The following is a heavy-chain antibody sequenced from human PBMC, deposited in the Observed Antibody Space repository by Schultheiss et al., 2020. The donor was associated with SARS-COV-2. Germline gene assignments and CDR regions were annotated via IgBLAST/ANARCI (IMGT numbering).Heavy chain of an antibody. J-gene: IGHJ6*02. D-gene: IGHD6-6*01. Sequence: ASVKVSCKASGYTFTGYYMHWVRQAPGQGLEWMGWINPNSGGTNYAQNFQGRVTMTRNTSISTAYMELSSLRSEDTAVYYCARAIAARFGHRYYYGMDVWGQGTTVTVSS. CDR3: ARAIAARFGHRYYYGMDV. CDR2: INPNSGGT. V-gene: IGHV1-2*02. CDR1: GYTFTGYY.